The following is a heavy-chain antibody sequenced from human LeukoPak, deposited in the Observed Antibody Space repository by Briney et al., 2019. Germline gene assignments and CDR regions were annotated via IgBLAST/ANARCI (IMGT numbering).Heavy chain of an antibody. CDR3: ARLIAVTGTYYFDS. Sequence: SETLSLTCTVSGGSISSYYWSWIRQPPGKGLEWIGYIYYSGSTHYNPSLKSRVTISVDTSKKWFSLRLSSVTAADTAVYYCARLIAVTGTYYFDSRGQGTLITVSS. D-gene: IGHD6-19*01. CDR1: GGSISSYY. V-gene: IGHV4-59*08. CDR2: IYYSGST. J-gene: IGHJ4*02.